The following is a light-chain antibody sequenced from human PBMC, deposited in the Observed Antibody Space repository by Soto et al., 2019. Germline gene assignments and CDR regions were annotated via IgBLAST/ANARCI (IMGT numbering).Light chain of an antibody. CDR2: AAS. CDR1: QSISVY. Sequence: DIQMTQSPSSLSASIGDRVTITCRASQSISVYLNWYQQKPGKAPKSLIYAASSLHSGVPSRFSGSGSGTDFALTISSLQPEDFGTYYCQQSYSLPTFVQGTKVDIK. J-gene: IGKJ2*01. V-gene: IGKV1-39*01. CDR3: QQSYSLPT.